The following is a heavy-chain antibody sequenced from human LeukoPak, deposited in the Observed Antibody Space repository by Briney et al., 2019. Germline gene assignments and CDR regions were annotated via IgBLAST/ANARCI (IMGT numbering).Heavy chain of an antibody. J-gene: IGHJ1*01. Sequence: GGSLRLSCAASGFTFSSYGMHWVRQAPGKGLEWVAVISYDGSNKYYADSVKGRFTISRDNSKNTLYLQMNSLRAKDTAVYYCAKDRGSRYFQHWGQGTLVTVSS. CDR3: AKDRGSRYFQH. V-gene: IGHV3-30*18. CDR2: ISYDGSNK. CDR1: GFTFSSYG.